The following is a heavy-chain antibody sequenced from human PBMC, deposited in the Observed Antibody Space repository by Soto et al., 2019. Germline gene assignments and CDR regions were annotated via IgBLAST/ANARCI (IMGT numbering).Heavy chain of an antibody. CDR1: GDSLTIGGHY. CDR3: ARGGDGFDI. CDR2: IYHSGST. V-gene: IGHV4-31*03. Sequence: QVRLQESGPGLVRPSQTLSLTCSVSGDSLTIGGHYWTWIRQHPGKGLEWIGYIYHSGSTYYSPSLKRRETISVDTSENQFSLKLTSMTAADKAVYYCARGGDGFDIWGQGKMVTV. J-gene: IGHJ3*02.